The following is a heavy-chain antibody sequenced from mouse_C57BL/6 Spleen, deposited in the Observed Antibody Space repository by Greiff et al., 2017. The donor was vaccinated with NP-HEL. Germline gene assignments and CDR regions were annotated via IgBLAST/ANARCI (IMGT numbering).Heavy chain of an antibody. Sequence: EVKLMESGEGLVKPGGSLKLSCAASGFTFSSYAMSWVRQTPEKRLEWVAYISSGGDYIYYADTVKGRFTISRDNARNTLYLQMSSLKSEDTAMYYCTRVWAYDGYYGYYFDYWGQGTTLTVSS. CDR2: ISSGGDYI. D-gene: IGHD2-3*01. J-gene: IGHJ2*01. CDR3: TRVWAYDGYYGYYFDY. CDR1: GFTFSSYA. V-gene: IGHV5-9-1*02.